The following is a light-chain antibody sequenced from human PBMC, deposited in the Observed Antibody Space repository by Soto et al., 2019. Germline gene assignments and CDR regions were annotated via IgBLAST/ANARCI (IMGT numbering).Light chain of an antibody. CDR2: GAF. V-gene: IGKV3-15*01. CDR1: QSVTYN. CDR3: QQYKNWPPLT. Sequence: EIVMTQSPGTLSVSPGETATLSCRASQSVTYNLAWYQQKPGQGPRLLIYGAFTRATGIPARFSGSGSGTEFTLTISSLQSEDFAVYYCQQYKNWPPLTLGGGIKVEIK. J-gene: IGKJ4*01.